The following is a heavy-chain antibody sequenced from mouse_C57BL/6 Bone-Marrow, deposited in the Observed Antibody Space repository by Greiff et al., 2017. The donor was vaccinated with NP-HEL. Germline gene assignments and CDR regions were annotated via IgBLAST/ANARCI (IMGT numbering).Heavy chain of an antibody. J-gene: IGHJ1*03. CDR2: INPNYGTT. Sequence: LVKPGASVKISCKASGYSFTDYNMNWVKQSNGKSLEWIGVINPNYGTTSYNQKFKGKATLTVDQSSSTAYMQLNSLTSEDSAVYYCARLSPITTVVDRWYFDVWGTGTTVTVSS. CDR1: GYSFTDYN. CDR3: ARLSPITTVVDRWYFDV. V-gene: IGHV1-39*01. D-gene: IGHD1-1*01.